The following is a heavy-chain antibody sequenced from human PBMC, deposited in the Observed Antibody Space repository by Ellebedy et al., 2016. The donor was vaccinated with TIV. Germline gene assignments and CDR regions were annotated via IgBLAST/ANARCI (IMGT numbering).Heavy chain of an antibody. CDR3: ARGQLTYFYYGMDV. CDR2: IYDSRST. J-gene: IGHJ6*02. Sequence: SETLSLXXTVSGASVSSYWSWIRQPPGKALEWIGYIYDSRSTKYNPSLESRVTLSVDTSRNQLSLRLTSVTAADTAVYYCARGQLTYFYYGMDVWGQGTTVTVS. D-gene: IGHD3-9*01. CDR1: GASVSSY. V-gene: IGHV4-59*02.